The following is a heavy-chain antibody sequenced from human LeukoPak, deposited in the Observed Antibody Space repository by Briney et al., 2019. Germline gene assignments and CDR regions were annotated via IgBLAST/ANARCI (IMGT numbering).Heavy chain of an antibody. V-gene: IGHV3-21*01. J-gene: IGHJ4*02. CDR2: ISSNSYI. D-gene: IGHD6-19*01. Sequence: PGGSLRLSCAASGFNFSSYSMLGVRQAPGKGLEWVASISSNSYIYYADSAQRRFTISIDNANNSPFLQINSLRADDNAVCYCAVNSGWYGDWGQGTLVTVSS. CDR1: GFNFSSYS. CDR3: AVNSGWYGD.